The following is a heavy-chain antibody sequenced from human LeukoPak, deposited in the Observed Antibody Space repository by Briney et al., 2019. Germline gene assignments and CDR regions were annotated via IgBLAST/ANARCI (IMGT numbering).Heavy chain of an antibody. D-gene: IGHD6-13*01. CDR3: ARDMGITGADDS. J-gene: IGHJ4*02. V-gene: IGHV3-30*04. CDR2: ISYDGSNK. Sequence: GGSLRLSCAASGFTFSSYAMHWVRQAPGKGLEWVAVISYDGSNKYYADSVKGRFTISRDNVRNSLFLQMNSLRVDDTAVYYCARDMGITGADDSWGQGTLVTVSS. CDR1: GFTFSSYA.